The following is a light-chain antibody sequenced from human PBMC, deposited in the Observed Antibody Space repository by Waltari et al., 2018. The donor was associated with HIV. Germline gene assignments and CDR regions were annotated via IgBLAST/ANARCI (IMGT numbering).Light chain of an antibody. Sequence: DIQMTQSPSSLSASVGDRVTITCRASQGISIYLAWDQQKPGKVPKLLIYKASTLHPGVPSRVSGSGSGTDFTLTISSLQPEDVSTYYCQNYNSAPLTFGPGTKVEIK. CDR2: KAS. CDR3: QNYNSAPLT. CDR1: QGISIY. V-gene: IGKV1-27*01. J-gene: IGKJ1*01.